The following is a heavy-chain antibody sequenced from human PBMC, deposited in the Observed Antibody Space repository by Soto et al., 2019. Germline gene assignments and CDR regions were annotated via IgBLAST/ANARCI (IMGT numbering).Heavy chain of an antibody. CDR2: IYSGGST. CDR1: GFTVSSNY. V-gene: IGHV3-66*01. Sequence: EVQLVESGGGLVQPGGSLRLSCAASGFTVSSNYMSWVRQAPGKGLEWVSVIYSGGSTYYADSVKGRVTISRDNSKNTLYLQMHSLRAEDTAVYYCARDNVLLWFGEIYYYYGMDVW. J-gene: IGHJ6*01. D-gene: IGHD3-10*01. CDR3: ARDNVLLWFGEIYYYYGMDV.